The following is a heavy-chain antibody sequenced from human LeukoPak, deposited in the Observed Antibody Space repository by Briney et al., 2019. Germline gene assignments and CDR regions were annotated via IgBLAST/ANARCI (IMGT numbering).Heavy chain of an antibody. CDR3: AKNSGYYHPYYIDH. Sequence: PSETLSLTCTVSGYSISSGYYWDWIRQPPGKELEWIGNIYHSRSTYYNPSLKSRVTISVDTSKNQFSLKLNSVTAADTAVYYCAKNSGYYHPYYIDHWGQGTLVTVSS. D-gene: IGHD3-22*01. V-gene: IGHV4-38-2*02. J-gene: IGHJ4*02. CDR2: IYHSRST. CDR1: GYSISSGYY.